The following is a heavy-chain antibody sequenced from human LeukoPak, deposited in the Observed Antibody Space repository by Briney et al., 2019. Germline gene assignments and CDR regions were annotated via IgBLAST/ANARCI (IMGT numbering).Heavy chain of an antibody. CDR2: FDPEDGET. V-gene: IGHV1-24*01. CDR3: ATMHPYCSSTSCRLLNWFDP. Sequence: ASVKVSCKASGGTFSSYAISWVRQAPGKGLEWMGGFDPEDGETIYAQKFQGRVTMTEDTSTDTAYMELSSLRSEDTAVYYCATMHPYCSSTSCRLLNWFDPWGQGTLVTVSS. D-gene: IGHD2-2*01. J-gene: IGHJ5*02. CDR1: GGTFSSYA.